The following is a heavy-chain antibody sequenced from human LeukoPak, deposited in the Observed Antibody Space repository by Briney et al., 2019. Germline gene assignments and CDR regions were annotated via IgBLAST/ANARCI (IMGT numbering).Heavy chain of an antibody. CDR2: VYSTGST. Sequence: KPSETLSLTCNVSGGSIGGSTYYWGWIRQPPGKGLEWIGNVYSTGSTYYNPSLKSRLTISVDTSTNQFSLNVNSVTAADTAVYYCARLVGRGERQQLMDYWGRGTLVTVSS. CDR1: GGSIGGSTYY. V-gene: IGHV4-39*01. J-gene: IGHJ4*02. CDR3: ARLVGRGERQQLMDY. D-gene: IGHD6-13*01.